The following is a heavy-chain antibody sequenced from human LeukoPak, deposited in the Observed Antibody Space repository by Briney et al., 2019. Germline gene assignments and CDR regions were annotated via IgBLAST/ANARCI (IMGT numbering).Heavy chain of an antibody. V-gene: IGHV4-4*01. CDR2: IYHSGGT. J-gene: IGHJ4*02. Sequence: SGTLSLTCAVSGGSISSSNWWRWVRQPPGKVLEWIGEIYHSGGTNYNPSLKSRVTISVDKSKNQFSLKLSSVTAADTAVYCCARDHDSSGRSFDYWGQGTLVTVSS. D-gene: IGHD3-22*01. CDR3: ARDHDSSGRSFDY. CDR1: GGSISSSNW.